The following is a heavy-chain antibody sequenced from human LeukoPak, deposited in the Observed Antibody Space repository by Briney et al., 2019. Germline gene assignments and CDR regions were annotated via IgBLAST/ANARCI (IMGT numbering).Heavy chain of an antibody. D-gene: IGHD6-13*01. CDR3: ARVPNYSYSSSWYVDY. CDR1: GFTFSSYW. CDR2: IKQDGSEK. Sequence: GGSLRLSCAASGFTFSSYWMSWVRQAPGKGLEGVANIKQDGSEKYYVDSVKGRFTISRDNAKNSLYLQTNSLRAEDTAVYYCARVPNYSYSSSWYVDYWGQGTLVTVSS. V-gene: IGHV3-7*03. J-gene: IGHJ4*02.